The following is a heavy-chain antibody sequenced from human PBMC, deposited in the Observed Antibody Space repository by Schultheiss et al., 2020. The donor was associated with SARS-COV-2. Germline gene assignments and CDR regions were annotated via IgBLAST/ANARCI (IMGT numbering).Heavy chain of an antibody. CDR2: IYYSGST. Sequence: SETLSLTCTVSGGSISSYYWSWIRQPPGKGLEWIGYIYYSGSTNYNPSLKSRVTISVDTSKNQFSLKLSSVTAADTAVYYCAREGYDSSGFFDYWGQGTLVTVSS. CDR3: AREGYDSSGFFDY. J-gene: IGHJ4*02. V-gene: IGHV4-59*01. CDR1: GGSISSYY. D-gene: IGHD3-22*01.